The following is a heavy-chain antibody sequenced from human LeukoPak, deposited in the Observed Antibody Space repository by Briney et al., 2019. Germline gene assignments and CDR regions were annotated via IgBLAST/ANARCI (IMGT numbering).Heavy chain of an antibody. D-gene: IGHD2/OR15-2a*01. CDR3: ARGFLDMDV. J-gene: IGHJ6*03. Sequence: NPGGSLRLSCAVSDFTFTNRGMTWVRQAPGKGLEWVSTITDNGAGTYYTDSVKGRFTISRDNAQNSLNLQMNRLSPEDTAVYYCARGFLDMDVWGKGTTVTISS. CDR1: DFTFTNRG. V-gene: IGHV3-21*01. CDR2: ITDNGAGT.